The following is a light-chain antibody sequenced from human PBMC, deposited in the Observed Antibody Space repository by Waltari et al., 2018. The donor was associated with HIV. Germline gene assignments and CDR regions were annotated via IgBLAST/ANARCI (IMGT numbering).Light chain of an antibody. V-gene: IGKV1D-12*01. CDR1: QGISNW. J-gene: IGKJ5*01. Sequence: DIQMTQSPSSMSAYVGDRVTITCRATQGISNWLAWYQQKPGKAPKRLISGASGLQKGVPSRFSGSGSGSTFTLTISSLQPEDFATYYCQQTNSFPFTFGQGTRLEIK. CDR2: GAS. CDR3: QQTNSFPFT.